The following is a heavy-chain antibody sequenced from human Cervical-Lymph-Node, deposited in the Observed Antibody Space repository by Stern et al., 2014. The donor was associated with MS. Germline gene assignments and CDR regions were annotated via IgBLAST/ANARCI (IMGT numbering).Heavy chain of an antibody. J-gene: IGHJ4*02. V-gene: IGHV1-69*01. CDR1: GGTFSSYA. CDR2: IIPIFGTA. CDR3: ARDLHGYGYCSSTSCYTLGY. Sequence: QVQLMQSGAEVKKPGSSVKVSCKASGGTFSSYAISWVRQAPGQGLEWMGGIIPIFGTANYAQKFQGRVTITADESTSTAYMELSSLRSEDTAVYYCARDLHGYGYCSSTSCYTLGYWGQGTLVTVSS. D-gene: IGHD2-2*02.